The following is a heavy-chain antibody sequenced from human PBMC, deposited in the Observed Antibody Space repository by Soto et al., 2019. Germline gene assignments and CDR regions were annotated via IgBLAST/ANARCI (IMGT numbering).Heavy chain of an antibody. CDR2: INHSGST. CDR1: GGSFSGYY. V-gene: IGHV4-34*01. D-gene: IGHD3-9*01. J-gene: IGHJ6*03. Sequence: LSLTCAVYGGSFSGYYWSWIRQPPGKGLEWIGEINHSGSTNYNPSLKSRVTISVDTPKNQFSLKLSSVTAADTAVYYCARAPPPYYDILTGYYNRNYYYYYMDVWGKGTTVTVSS. CDR3: ARAPPPYYDILTGYYNRNYYYYYMDV.